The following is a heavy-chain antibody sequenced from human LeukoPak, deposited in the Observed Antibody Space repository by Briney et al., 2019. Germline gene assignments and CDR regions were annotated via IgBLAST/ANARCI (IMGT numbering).Heavy chain of an antibody. D-gene: IGHD6-19*01. V-gene: IGHV3-11*01. Sequence: GGSLRLSCAASGFTFSDYYMSWIRQDPGKGLEWVSYISSSGSTIYYADSVKGRFTISRDNAKNSLYLQMNSLRAEDTAVYYCARAPADVSGLFVDYWGQGTLVTVSS. CDR3: ARAPADVSGLFVDY. J-gene: IGHJ4*02. CDR1: GFTFSDYY. CDR2: ISSSGSTI.